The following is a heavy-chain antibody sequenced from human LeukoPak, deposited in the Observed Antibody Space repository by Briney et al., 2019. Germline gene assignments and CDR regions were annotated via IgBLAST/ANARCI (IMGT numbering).Heavy chain of an antibody. D-gene: IGHD6-13*01. CDR2: ISSSSNTI. V-gene: IGHV3-48*01. Sequence: GGSLRLSCAASGFTFSSYSMNWVRQAPGKGLEWVSYISSSSNTIYYADSVKGRFTISRDNAKNSLYLQMNSLRAEDTAVYYCARDLEWFIAAAGTGSYWGQGTLVTVSS. J-gene: IGHJ4*02. CDR1: GFTFSSYS. CDR3: ARDLEWFIAAAGTGSY.